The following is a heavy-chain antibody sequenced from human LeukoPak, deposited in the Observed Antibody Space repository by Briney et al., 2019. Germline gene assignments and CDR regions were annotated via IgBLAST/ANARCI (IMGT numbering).Heavy chain of an antibody. CDR3: AREVPSSGYYGQTDAFDI. J-gene: IGHJ3*02. D-gene: IGHD3-22*01. V-gene: IGHV4-59*01. Sequence: SETLSLTCTVSGGSISSYYWSWIRQPPGKGLEWIGYIYYSGSTNYNPSLKSRVTISVDTSKNQFSLKLSSMTAADTAVYYCAREVPSSGYYGQTDAFDIWGQGTMVTVSS. CDR1: GGSISSYY. CDR2: IYYSGST.